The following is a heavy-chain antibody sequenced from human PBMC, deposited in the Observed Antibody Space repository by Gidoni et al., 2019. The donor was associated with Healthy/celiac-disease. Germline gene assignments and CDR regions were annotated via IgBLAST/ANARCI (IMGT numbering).Heavy chain of an antibody. Sequence: QVQLVESGGGVVQPGRSLRLSCAASGFTFSSYGMHWVRQAPGKGLEWVAVIWYDGSNKYYADSVKGRFTISRDNSKNTLYLQMNSLRAEDTAVYYCARENVVPAATHYYYYGMDVWGQGTTVTVSS. D-gene: IGHD2-2*01. J-gene: IGHJ6*02. CDR2: IWYDGSNK. CDR3: ARENVVPAATHYYYYGMDV. CDR1: GFTFSSYG. V-gene: IGHV3-33*01.